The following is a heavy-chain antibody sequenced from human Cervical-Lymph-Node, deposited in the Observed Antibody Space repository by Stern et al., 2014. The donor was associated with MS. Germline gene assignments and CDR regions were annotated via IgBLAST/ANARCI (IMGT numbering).Heavy chain of an antibody. V-gene: IGHV1-2*02. D-gene: IGHD3-3*01. Sequence: QVQLVQSGAEARAPGASMKVSCKASGYIFTDYYLHWVRQAPGQGLEWRGWINPNSGGTNYAQNFQGRVTMTRDTSISTAYMELRWLGSADTAVYYCARGSGTAYDLRGDYWGQGTLVTVSS. J-gene: IGHJ4*01. CDR1: GYIFTDYY. CDR2: INPNSGGT. CDR3: ARGSGTAYDLRGDY.